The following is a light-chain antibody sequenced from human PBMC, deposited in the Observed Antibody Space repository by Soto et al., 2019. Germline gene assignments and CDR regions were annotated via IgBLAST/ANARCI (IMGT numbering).Light chain of an antibody. Sequence: EIVLTQSPGTLSLSPGKRATLSCRASQSISSSYLAWYQQRPGQAPRLLIYGASTRPTGIPARFSGSGSGTEFTLTIISLQSEDSAVYYCQQYNDWPLTFGGGTKVDIK. CDR3: QQYNDWPLT. J-gene: IGKJ4*01. V-gene: IGKV3-20*01. CDR1: QSISSSY. CDR2: GAS.